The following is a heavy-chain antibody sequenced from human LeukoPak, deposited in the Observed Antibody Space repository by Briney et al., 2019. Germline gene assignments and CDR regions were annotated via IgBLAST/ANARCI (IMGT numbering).Heavy chain of an antibody. Sequence: PGGSLRLSCAASGFTFSTYAMSWVRQAPGKGLEWVSAISGSGGSTYYADSVKGRFTISRDNSKNTLYLQMNSLRAEDTAVYYCTRVGYSSSWRQYYYYYYMDVWGKGTTVTVSS. CDR1: GFTFSTYA. CDR3: TRVGYSSSWRQYYYYYYMDV. V-gene: IGHV3-23*01. CDR2: ISGSGGST. J-gene: IGHJ6*03. D-gene: IGHD6-13*01.